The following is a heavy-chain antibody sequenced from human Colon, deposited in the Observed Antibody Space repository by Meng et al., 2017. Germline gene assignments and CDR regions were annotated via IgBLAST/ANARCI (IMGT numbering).Heavy chain of an antibody. CDR1: GGYVSSGGYY. CDR2: IFYTGST. CDR3: AGARATVTTLEPFNL. V-gene: IGHV4-31*03. Sequence: ESGPGLVKPSQTLSLTGTVSGGYVSSGGYYWSWIRQRPGKGLEYIGYIFYTGSTYYSPSLKSRLTFSLDTSKNQFSLKLDFATAADTAVYYCAGARATVTTLEPFNLWGRGTLVTVSS. D-gene: IGHD4-17*01. J-gene: IGHJ2*01.